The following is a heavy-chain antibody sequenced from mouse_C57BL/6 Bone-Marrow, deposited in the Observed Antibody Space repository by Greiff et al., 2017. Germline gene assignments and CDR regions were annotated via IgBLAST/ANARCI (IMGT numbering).Heavy chain of an antibody. CDR1: GYTFTDYG. V-gene: IGHV1-15*01. D-gene: IGHD1-1*01. Sequence: QVQLQQSGAELVRPGASVTLSCKASGYTFTDYGMHWVKQTPVHGLEWIGAIDPETGGTAYNQKFKGKAILTADKSSSTAYMELRSLTSEDSAVYYCTRGIYYYGSFDYWGQGTTLTVSS. CDR3: TRGIYYYGSFDY. CDR2: IDPETGGT. J-gene: IGHJ2*01.